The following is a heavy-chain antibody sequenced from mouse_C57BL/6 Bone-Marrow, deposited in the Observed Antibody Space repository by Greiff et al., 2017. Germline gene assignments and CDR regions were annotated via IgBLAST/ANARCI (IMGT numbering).Heavy chain of an antibody. Sequence: QVQLQQSGAELARPGASVKLSCKASGYTFTSYGISWVKQRTGQGLEWIGEIYPRSGNTYYNEKFKGKATLTADKSSSTAYLELRSLTSEDSAVYFWARGEYVSSYPFAYWGQGTLVNGSA. J-gene: IGHJ3*01. CDR2: IYPRSGNT. D-gene: IGHD1-1*01. CDR3: ARGEYVSSYPFAY. V-gene: IGHV1-81*01. CDR1: GYTFTSYG.